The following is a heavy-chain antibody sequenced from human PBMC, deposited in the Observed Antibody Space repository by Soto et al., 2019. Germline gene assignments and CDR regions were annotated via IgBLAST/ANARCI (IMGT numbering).Heavy chain of an antibody. V-gene: IGHV3-23*01. CDR2: SSGRGGST. Sequence: EVELFESGGGLKQPGGSLGLSCVASGFTFSNYAMGWVRQAPGKGLERVSGSSGRGGSTFYADSVKGRLTISRDNSKNTLYLQMDSRRAEDTAVYYCAKGNDYNSKNPFEFWGQGTRVTVSS. CDR3: AKGNDYNSKNPFEF. D-gene: IGHD4-4*01. J-gene: IGHJ3*01. CDR1: GFTFSNYA.